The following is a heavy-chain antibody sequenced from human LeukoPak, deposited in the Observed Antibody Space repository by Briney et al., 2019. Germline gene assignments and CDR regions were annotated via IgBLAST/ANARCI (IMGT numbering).Heavy chain of an antibody. Sequence: SETLSLTCNVPGGSISSSSYYWGWIRQPPGKGLEWIGSIYYSGSASYNPSLKSRVTISVDTSKNQFSLKLSSVTAADTAVYYCARPNYNHWFDPWGQGTLVTVSS. V-gene: IGHV4-39*01. CDR2: IYYSGSA. D-gene: IGHD3-10*01. CDR1: GGSISSSSYY. CDR3: ARPNYNHWFDP. J-gene: IGHJ5*02.